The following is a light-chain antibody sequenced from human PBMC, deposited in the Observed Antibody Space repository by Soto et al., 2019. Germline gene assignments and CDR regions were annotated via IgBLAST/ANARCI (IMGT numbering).Light chain of an antibody. J-gene: IGLJ2*01. V-gene: IGLV2-14*03. CDR2: DVS. Sequence: QSVLTQPASVSGSPGQSITISCTGANSDVGAYDYVSWYQHHPGKAPKLMISDVSNRPSGVSNRFSGSKSGNTASLTISGLQAEDEADYYCSSYTDSSTVVFGGGTKLTVL. CDR1: NSDVGAYDY. CDR3: SSYTDSSTVV.